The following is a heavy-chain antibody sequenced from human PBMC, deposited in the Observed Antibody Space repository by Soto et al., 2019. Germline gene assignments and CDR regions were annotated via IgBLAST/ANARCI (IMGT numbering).Heavy chain of an antibody. CDR2: INAGNGNT. V-gene: IGHV1-3*01. Sequence: QVQLVQSGAEVKKPGASVKVSCKASGYTFTSYAMHWVRQAPGQRLEWMGWINAGNGNTKYSQKFQGRVTITRDTSASTAYMELSSLRSEDTAVYCCARGGYGDQRDPFDYWGQGTLVTVSS. CDR3: ARGGYGDQRDPFDY. J-gene: IGHJ4*02. CDR1: GYTFTSYA. D-gene: IGHD4-17*01.